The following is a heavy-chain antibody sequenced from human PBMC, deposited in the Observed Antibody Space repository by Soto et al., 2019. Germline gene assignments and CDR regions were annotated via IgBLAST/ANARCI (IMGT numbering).Heavy chain of an antibody. V-gene: IGHV1-2*02. CDR3: ARGSTDSYPGSRIFDF. CDR1: GYTFSDYY. J-gene: IGHJ4*02. CDR2: INPNSGGT. D-gene: IGHD3-10*01. Sequence: ASVKVSCKASGYTFSDYYIHWVRQAPGQGLEWMGWINPNSGGTKYAPKFQGGVTMTRDTSITTAYMELSRLRSGDSAIYYCARGSTDSYPGSRIFDFWGRGTLVTVSS.